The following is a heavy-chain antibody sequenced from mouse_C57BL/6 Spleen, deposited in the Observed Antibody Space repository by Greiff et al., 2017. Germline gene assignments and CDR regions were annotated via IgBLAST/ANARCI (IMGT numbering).Heavy chain of an antibody. CDR1: GFSLTSYG. D-gene: IGHD4-1*01. Sequence: QVQLKESGPGLVAPSQSLSITCTVSGFSLTSYGVHWVRQPPGKGLEWLVVIWSDGSTTYNSDLKSRLSISKDNSKRQVFIKMNSLQTDDTAMYYCARHGTGTDTMDYWGQGTSVTVSS. CDR2: IWSDGST. CDR3: ARHGTGTDTMDY. J-gene: IGHJ4*01. V-gene: IGHV2-6-1*01.